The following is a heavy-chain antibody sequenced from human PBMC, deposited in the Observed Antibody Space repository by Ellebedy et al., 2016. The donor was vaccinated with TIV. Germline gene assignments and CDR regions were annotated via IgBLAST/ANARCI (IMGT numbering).Heavy chain of an antibody. V-gene: IGHV5-10-1*01. D-gene: IGHD2-2*01. CDR1: GYSFTSYW. Sequence: GESLKISXKGSGYSFTSYWISWVRQMPGKGLEWMGRIYPSDSYTNYSPSFQGHVTISADKSISTAYLQWSSLKASDTAMYYCARHSEDIVVVPAAMDRDYYYYYGMDVWGQGTTVTVSS. J-gene: IGHJ6*02. CDR3: ARHSEDIVVVPAAMDRDYYYYYGMDV. CDR2: IYPSDSYT.